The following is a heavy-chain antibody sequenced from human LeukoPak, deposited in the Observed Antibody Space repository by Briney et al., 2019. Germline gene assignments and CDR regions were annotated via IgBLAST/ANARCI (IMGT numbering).Heavy chain of an antibody. D-gene: IGHD6-19*01. CDR1: GYTFTTYG. CDR2: ISAYNGHT. CDR3: ARDPTEQWGYRNYYYYYMDV. J-gene: IGHJ6*03. Sequence: ASVKVSCKASGYTFTTYGISWVRQAPGQGLEWMGWISAYNGHTNYAQKLQGRVTMTTDASTTTAYMELRSLRSEDTAVYYCARDPTEQWGYRNYYYYYMDVWGKGTTVTVSS. V-gene: IGHV1-18*01.